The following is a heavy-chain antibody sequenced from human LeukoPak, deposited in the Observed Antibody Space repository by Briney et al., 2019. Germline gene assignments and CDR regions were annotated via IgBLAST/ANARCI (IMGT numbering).Heavy chain of an antibody. CDR3: AREGRYCTSASCYFDY. V-gene: IGHV3-13*01. CDR1: GFTFSSYD. D-gene: IGHD2-2*01. CDR2: NTAGDT. Sequence: PGGSLRLSCAASGFTFSSYDMHWVRQGTGKGLEWVSANTAGDTYYPGSVKGRFTVSRENAKNSLYLQMNSLRAGDTAVYYCAREGRYCTSASCYFDYWGQGTLVTVSS. J-gene: IGHJ4*02.